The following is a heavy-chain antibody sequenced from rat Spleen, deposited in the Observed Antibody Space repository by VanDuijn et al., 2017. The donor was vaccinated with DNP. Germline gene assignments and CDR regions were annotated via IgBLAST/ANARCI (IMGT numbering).Heavy chain of an antibody. J-gene: IGHJ4*01. CDR1: GFTFSDYY. V-gene: IGHV5-20*01. CDR2: INPDGGST. Sequence: EVQLVESGGGLVQPGRSLKVSCAASGFTFSDYYMAWVRQAPTKGLEWVASINPDGGSTHYADSVKGRFTISRDNAENTVYLQMSSLRSEDTATYHCAKVKTFYAMDAWGQGTSVTVSS. CDR3: AKVKTFYAMDA.